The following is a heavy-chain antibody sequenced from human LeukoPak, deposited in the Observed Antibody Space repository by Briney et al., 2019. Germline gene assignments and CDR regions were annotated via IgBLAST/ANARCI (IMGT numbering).Heavy chain of an antibody. CDR1: GGSISSGGYS. Sequence: PSETLSLTCAVSGGSISSGGYSWSWIRQPPGKGLEWIGYIYHSGSTYYNPSLKSRVTISVDRSKNQFSLKLSSVTAADTAVYYCARGSSNWFDPWGQGTLVTVSS. CDR2: IYHSGST. J-gene: IGHJ5*02. CDR3: ARGSSNWFDP. V-gene: IGHV4-30-2*01.